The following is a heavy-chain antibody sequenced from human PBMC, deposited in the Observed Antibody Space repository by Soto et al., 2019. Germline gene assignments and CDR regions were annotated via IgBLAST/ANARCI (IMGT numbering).Heavy chain of an antibody. J-gene: IGHJ4*02. V-gene: IGHV3-11*06. CDR2: ISSSSSYT. Sequence: GGSLRSSGAPSGFPFSASSMTGTGQAPGKGLEWVSYISSSSSYTNYADSVKGRFTISRDNAKNSLYLQMNSLRAEDTAVYYCARDPESTVTPDYWGQGTLVTVSS. CDR3: ARDPESTVTPDY. D-gene: IGHD4-17*01. CDR1: GFPFSASS.